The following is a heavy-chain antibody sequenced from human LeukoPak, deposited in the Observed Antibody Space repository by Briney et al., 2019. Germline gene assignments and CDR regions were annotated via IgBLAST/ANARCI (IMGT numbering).Heavy chain of an antibody. CDR2: IWYDGSNK. Sequence: GGSLRLSCAASGFTFSTYGMHWVRQAPGKGLEWVAVIWYDGSNKYYADSVKCRFTISRDNSKNTLSLQMNSLRAEDTAVYYCARAVGPFDIWGQGTMVTVSS. J-gene: IGHJ3*02. CDR3: ARAVGPFDI. CDR1: GFTFSTYG. V-gene: IGHV3-33*01.